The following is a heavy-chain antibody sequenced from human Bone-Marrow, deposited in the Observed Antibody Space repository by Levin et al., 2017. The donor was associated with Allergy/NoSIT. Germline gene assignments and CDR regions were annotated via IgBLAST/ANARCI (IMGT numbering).Heavy chain of an antibody. CDR1: GFSFNTYA. J-gene: IGHJ4*02. CDR3: ARDKRFAVWYFDY. CDR2: ISYDGRNQ. Sequence: GGSLRLSCAASGFSFNTYAMHWVRLAPGKGLEWVAFISYDGRNQYYADSVKGRFTISRDRAKNTLYLEMNSLRNEDTGVYYCARDKRFAVWYFDYWGQGSLVTVSS. V-gene: IGHV3-30*04. D-gene: IGHD3-10*01.